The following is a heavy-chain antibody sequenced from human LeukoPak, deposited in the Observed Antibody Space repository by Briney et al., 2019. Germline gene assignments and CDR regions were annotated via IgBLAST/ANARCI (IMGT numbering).Heavy chain of an antibody. CDR2: IYTSGST. J-gene: IGHJ4*02. CDR1: GGSISSGSYY. V-gene: IGHV4-61*02. Sequence: SETLSLTCTVPGGSISSGSYYWSWIRQPAGKGLEWIGRIYTSGSTNYNPSLKSRATISVDTSKNQFSLKLSSVTAADTAVYYGATSGSYYEYWGQGTLATVSS. CDR3: ATSGSYYEY. D-gene: IGHD1-26*01.